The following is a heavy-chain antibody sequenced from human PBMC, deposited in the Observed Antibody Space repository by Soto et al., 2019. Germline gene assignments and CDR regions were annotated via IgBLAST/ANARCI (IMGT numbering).Heavy chain of an antibody. CDR1: GGRFNTYV. CDR2: IIPVYRTT. CDR3: ARGGSRGYSMAV. J-gene: IGHJ6*02. Sequence: QAQLVQSGAEVRKPGSSVRVSCKSSGGRFNTYVITWVRQAPGQGLEWMGGIIPVYRTTMYAQHFEERVTITADETTSTAYMEVGSLRSEATAVYYWARGGSRGYSMAVWGQGTTVTVSS. D-gene: IGHD1-26*01. V-gene: IGHV1-69*12.